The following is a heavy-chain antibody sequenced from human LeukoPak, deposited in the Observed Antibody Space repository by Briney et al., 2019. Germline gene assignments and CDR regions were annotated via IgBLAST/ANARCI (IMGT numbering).Heavy chain of an antibody. Sequence: PSETLSLTCTVSGGSISSSSYYWGWIRQPPGKGLEWIGSIYYSGSTYYNPSLKSRVTISVDTSKNQFSLKLSSVTAADTAVYYCARGDNRAYSYGSYYYYYYMDVWGKGTTVTISS. CDR2: IYYSGST. V-gene: IGHV4-39*01. CDR1: GGSISSSSYY. D-gene: IGHD5-18*01. J-gene: IGHJ6*03. CDR3: ARGDNRAYSYGSYYYYYYMDV.